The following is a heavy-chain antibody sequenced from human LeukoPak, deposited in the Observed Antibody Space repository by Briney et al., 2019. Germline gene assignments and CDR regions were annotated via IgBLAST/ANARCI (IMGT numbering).Heavy chain of an antibody. CDR3: ARAIPYSGNYIWYFDS. J-gene: IGHJ4*02. D-gene: IGHD1-26*01. CDR2: MNQDGSEK. Sequence: GGSLRLSCAASGFTFSSYEMNWVRQAPGKGLEWVANMNQDGSEKTYLDSVKGRFSISRDNAKNSLYLHMNSLRAEDTAVYYCARAIPYSGNYIWYFDSWGQGTLVTVSS. CDR1: GFTFSSYE. V-gene: IGHV3-7*01.